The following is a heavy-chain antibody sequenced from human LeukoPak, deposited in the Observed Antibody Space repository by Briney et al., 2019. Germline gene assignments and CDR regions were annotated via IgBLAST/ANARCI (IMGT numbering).Heavy chain of an antibody. CDR1: GYTFTTYG. CDR3: ARGLSHIRTVTAGNTGPFGI. V-gene: IGHV1-18*01. CDR2: ISAYNGNT. D-gene: IGHD4-17*01. Sequence: GASVNVSCKASGYTFTTYGISWVRQAPGQGLEWMGWISAYNGNTNYAQKFQGRVTMTTDTSTTTAYMELRSLRSEETAVYFCARGLSHIRTVTAGNTGPFGIWGEGTMVTVSS. J-gene: IGHJ3*02.